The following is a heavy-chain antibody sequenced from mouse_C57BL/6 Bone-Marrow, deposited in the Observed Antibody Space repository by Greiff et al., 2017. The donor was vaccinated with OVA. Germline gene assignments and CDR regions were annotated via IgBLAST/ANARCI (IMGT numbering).Heavy chain of an antibody. V-gene: IGHV5-17*01. CDR1: GFTFSDYG. CDR2: ISSGSSTI. CDR3: ARPEGYYFDY. J-gene: IGHJ2*01. Sequence: DVKLVESGGGLVKPGGSLKLSCAASGFTFSDYGMHWVRQAPEKGLEWVAYISSGSSTIYYADTVKGRFTISRDNAKNTLFLQMTSLRSEDTAMYYCARPEGYYFDYWGQGTTLTVSS.